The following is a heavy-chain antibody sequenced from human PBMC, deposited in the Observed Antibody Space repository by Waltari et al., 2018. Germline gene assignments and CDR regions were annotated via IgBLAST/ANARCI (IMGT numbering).Heavy chain of an antibody. CDR1: GGTFSSYT. CDR3: ARIWGYCSGGSCPRGWFDP. CDR2: IIPSLGIA. J-gene: IGHJ5*02. V-gene: IGHV1-69*02. Sequence: QVQLVQSGAEVKKPGSSVKVSCKASGGTFSSYTISWVRQAPGQGLEWMGRIIPSLGIANYAQKFQGRVTITADKSTSTAYMELSSLRSEDTAVYYCARIWGYCSGGSCPRGWFDPWGQGTLVTVSS. D-gene: IGHD2-15*01.